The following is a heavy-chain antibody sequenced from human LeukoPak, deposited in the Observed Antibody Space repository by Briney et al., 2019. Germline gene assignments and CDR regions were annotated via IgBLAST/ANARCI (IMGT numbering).Heavy chain of an antibody. CDR2: MYYTGST. V-gene: IGHV4-61*01. Sequence: SETLSLTCTVSGGSFSSSSYSWGWIRQPPGKGLEWIGYMYYTGSTNYNPSLKSRVTILLATSKNQFSLKLSSVTAADTAVYYCARVSVVYGMDVWGRGTTVTVSS. CDR1: GGSFSSSSYS. CDR3: ARVSVVYGMDV. J-gene: IGHJ6*02.